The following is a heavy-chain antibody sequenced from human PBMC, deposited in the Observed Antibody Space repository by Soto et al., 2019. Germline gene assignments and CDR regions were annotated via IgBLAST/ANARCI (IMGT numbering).Heavy chain of an antibody. CDR2: IRSSGETV. D-gene: IGHD2-2*01. CDR3: AREGFYAMDV. Sequence: EVQLLESGGGVVQPGGSLRLSCEVSGLTFSSDEMYWVRQAPGKGLEWVAYIRSSGETVYYAGSVQGRFTISRDNAKNSLYLQMSSLGAEDTAVYYCAREGFYAMDVWGQGATVTVSS. V-gene: IGHV3-48*03. J-gene: IGHJ6*02. CDR1: GLTFSSDE.